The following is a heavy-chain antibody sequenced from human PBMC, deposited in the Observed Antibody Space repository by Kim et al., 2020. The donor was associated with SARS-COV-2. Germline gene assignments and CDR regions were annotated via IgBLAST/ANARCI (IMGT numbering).Heavy chain of an antibody. D-gene: IGHD3-10*01. CDR3: ARKYGSGSYFRV. Sequence: NYNPSLKSRVTISVDTSKNQFSLELSSVTAADTAVYYCARKYGSGSYFRVWGQGTLVTVSS. J-gene: IGHJ4*02. V-gene: IGHV4-34*01.